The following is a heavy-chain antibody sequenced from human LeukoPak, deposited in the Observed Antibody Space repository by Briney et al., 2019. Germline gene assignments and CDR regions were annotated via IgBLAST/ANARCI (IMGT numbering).Heavy chain of an antibody. CDR2: IYTSGST. CDR3: ARDSGSSSSDY. D-gene: IGHD6-13*01. J-gene: IGHJ4*02. CDR1: GGSISSGSYY. V-gene: IGHV4-61*02. Sequence: SQTLSLTCTVSGGSISSGSYYWSWIRQPAGKGLEWIGRIYTSGSTNYNPSLKSRVTISVDTSKNQFSLKLSSVTAADTAVYYCARDSGSSSSDYWGQGTLVTVSS.